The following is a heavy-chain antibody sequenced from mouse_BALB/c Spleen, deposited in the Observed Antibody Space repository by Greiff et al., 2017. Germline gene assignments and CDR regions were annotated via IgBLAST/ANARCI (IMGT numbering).Heavy chain of an antibody. J-gene: IGHJ4*01. V-gene: IGHV6-6*02. CDR3: AGRAYYYAMDY. CDR1: GFTFSSYW. D-gene: IGHD4-1*01. Sequence: EVKLMESGGGLVQPGGSMKLSCVASGFTFSSYWMSWVRQSPEKGLEWVAEIRLKSDNYATHYAESVKGKFTISRDDSKSRLYLQMNSLRAEDTGIYYCAGRAYYYAMDYWGQGTSVTVSS. CDR2: IRLKSDNYAT.